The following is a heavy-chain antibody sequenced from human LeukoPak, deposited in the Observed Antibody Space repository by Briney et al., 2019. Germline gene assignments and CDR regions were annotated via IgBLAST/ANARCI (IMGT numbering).Heavy chain of an antibody. CDR2: ISGSGGST. D-gene: IGHD1-26*01. CDR3: AKSIVGAVYNWFDP. Sequence: GGSLRLSCAASGFTSSSYAMSWVRQAPGKGLEWVSAISGSGGSTYYADSVKGRFTISRDNSKNTLYLQMNSLRAEDTAVYYCAKSIVGAVYNWFDPWGQGTLVTVSS. CDR1: GFTSSSYA. J-gene: IGHJ5*02. V-gene: IGHV3-23*01.